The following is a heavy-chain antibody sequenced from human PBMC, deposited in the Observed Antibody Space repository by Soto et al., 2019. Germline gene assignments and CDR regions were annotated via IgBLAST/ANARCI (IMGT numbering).Heavy chain of an antibody. D-gene: IGHD3-3*01. J-gene: IGHJ5*02. CDR2: IIPIFGTA. Sequence: SVKVSCKASGYTFTSYGISWVRQAPGQGLEWMGGIIPIFGTANYAQKFQGRVTITADESTSTAYMELSSLRSEDTAVYYCARGPYYDFWSGYNWFDPWGQGTLVTVSS. CDR1: GYTFTSYG. CDR3: ARGPYYDFWSGYNWFDP. V-gene: IGHV1-69*13.